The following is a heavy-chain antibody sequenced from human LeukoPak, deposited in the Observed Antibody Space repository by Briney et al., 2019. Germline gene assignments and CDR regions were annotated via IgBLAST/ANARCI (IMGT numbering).Heavy chain of an antibody. CDR1: GGSISSYY. V-gene: IGHV4-59*01. CDR2: IYYSGST. Sequence: SETLSLTCTVSGGSISSYYWSWIRQPPGKGLEWIGYIYYSGSTNYNPSLKSRVTISVDTSKNQFSLKLSSVTAADTAVYYCVRDLDSSGYYDYWGQGTLVTVSS. CDR3: VRDLDSSGYYDY. J-gene: IGHJ4*02. D-gene: IGHD3-22*01.